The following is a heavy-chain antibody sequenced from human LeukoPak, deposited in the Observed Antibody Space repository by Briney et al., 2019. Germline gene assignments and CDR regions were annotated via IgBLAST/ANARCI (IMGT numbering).Heavy chain of an antibody. V-gene: IGHV4-59*01. CDR2: IYYSGST. CDR1: GGSIGSSY. CDR3: ARHLVRGVMSYYYYGMDV. D-gene: IGHD3-10*01. J-gene: IGHJ6*02. Sequence: SETLSLTCTVSGGSIGSSYWSWIRQPPGKGLEWIGYIYYSGSTNYNPSLKSRVTMSGDTFKNQLSLKLSSVTAADTAVYYCARHLVRGVMSYYYYGMDVWGQGTTVTVSS.